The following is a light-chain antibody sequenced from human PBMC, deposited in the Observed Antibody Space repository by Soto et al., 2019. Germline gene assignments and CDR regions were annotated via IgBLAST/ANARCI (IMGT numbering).Light chain of an antibody. CDR3: QQSSSPPLT. V-gene: IGKV1-39*01. J-gene: IGKJ3*01. CDR2: AAS. CDR1: QSIRNY. Sequence: DIQMTQSSSSLSASVGDRVTITCRASQSIRNYLNWYQQKPGKAPKVLIYAASSLQSGVPSRFSGSGSGTEFTLTISSLQPEDFATYYCQQSSSPPLTFGPGTKVAVK.